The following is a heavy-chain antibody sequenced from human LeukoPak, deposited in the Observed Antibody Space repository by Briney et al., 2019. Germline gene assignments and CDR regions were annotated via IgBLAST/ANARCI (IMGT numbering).Heavy chain of an antibody. CDR3: ARDLGAYCGGDCPFGY. V-gene: IGHV1-2*02. Sequence: ASVKVSCKASGYTFTGYYMHWVRQAPGQGLEWMGWINPNSGGTNYAQKFQGRVTMTRDTSISTAYMELSRLRSDDTAVYYCARDLGAYCGGDCPFGYWGQGTLVTVSS. J-gene: IGHJ4*02. CDR1: GYTFTGYY. D-gene: IGHD2-21*02. CDR2: INPNSGGT.